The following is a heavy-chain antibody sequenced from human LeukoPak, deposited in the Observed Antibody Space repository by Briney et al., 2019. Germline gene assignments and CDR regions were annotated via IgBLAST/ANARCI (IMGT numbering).Heavy chain of an antibody. Sequence: SETLSLTCTVSGGSISSYYWSWIRQPPGKGLEWIGYIYYSGSTNYNPSLKSRVTISVDTSKNQFSLKLSSVTAADTAVYYCARSSSGLDYYGMDVWDQGTTVTVSS. CDR2: IYYSGST. CDR1: GGSISSYY. D-gene: IGHD6-19*01. V-gene: IGHV4-59*01. CDR3: ARSSSGLDYYGMDV. J-gene: IGHJ6*02.